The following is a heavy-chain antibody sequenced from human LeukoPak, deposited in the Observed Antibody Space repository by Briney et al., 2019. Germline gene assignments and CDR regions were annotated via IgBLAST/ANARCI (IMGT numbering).Heavy chain of an antibody. V-gene: IGHV3-53*01. CDR2: IYSGGST. D-gene: IGHD6-13*01. CDR1: GFTFSSYW. CDR3: AREISSSWYYFDY. J-gene: IGHJ4*02. Sequence: GGSLRLSCAASGFTFSSYWMSWVRQAPGKGLEWVSAIYSGGSTYYADSVKGRFTISRDNSKNTLYLQMNSLRAEDTAVYYCAREISSSWYYFDYWGQGTPVTVSS.